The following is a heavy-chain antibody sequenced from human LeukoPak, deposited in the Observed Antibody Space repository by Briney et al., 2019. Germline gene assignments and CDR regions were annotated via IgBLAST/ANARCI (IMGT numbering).Heavy chain of an antibody. V-gene: IGHV4-30-4*01. J-gene: IGHJ3*02. D-gene: IGHD5-24*01. CDR1: GGSISSGDYY. Sequence: PSETLSLTCTVSGGSISSGDYYWSRIRQPPGKGLEWIGYIYYSGSTYYNPSLKSRVTISVDTSKNQFSLKLSSVTAADTAVYYCARGKMATNDEDAFYIWGQGTMVTVSS. CDR3: ARGKMATNDEDAFYI. CDR2: IYYSGST.